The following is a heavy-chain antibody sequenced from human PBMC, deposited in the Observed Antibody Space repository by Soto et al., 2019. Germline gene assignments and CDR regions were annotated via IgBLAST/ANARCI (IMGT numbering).Heavy chain of an antibody. CDR1: GFTVNSSY. J-gene: IGHJ4*02. Sequence: GGSLRLSCAASGFTVNSSYMTWVRQAPGKGLEWVSRMTGDGRTTQYADSVKGRFTASRDNAKSTLYLQMNSLRAEDTAVYYCATAEVDYWGPGTLVTVSS. CDR3: ATAEVDY. CDR2: MTGDGRTT. V-gene: IGHV3-74*03.